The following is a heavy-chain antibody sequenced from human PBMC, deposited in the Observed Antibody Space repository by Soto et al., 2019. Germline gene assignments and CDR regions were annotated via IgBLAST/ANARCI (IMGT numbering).Heavy chain of an antibody. CDR2: IKSKTDGGTT. D-gene: IGHD1-7*01. J-gene: IGHJ4*02. CDR1: GFTFSNAW. Sequence: PVGSLRLSCAASGFTFSNAWMSWVRQAPGKGLEWVGRIKSKTDGGTTDYAAPVKGRFTISRDDSKNTLYLQMNSLKTEDTAVYYCTTDLWIDPELRNFDYCGQGTLVTVSS. V-gene: IGHV3-15*01. CDR3: TTDLWIDPELRNFDY.